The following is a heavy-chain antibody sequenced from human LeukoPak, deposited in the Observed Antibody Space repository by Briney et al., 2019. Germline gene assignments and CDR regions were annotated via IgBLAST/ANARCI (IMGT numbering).Heavy chain of an antibody. CDR1: GGSISSYY. CDR2: IYYSGST. CDR3: ARKGSLRPYWYFDL. D-gene: IGHD2-21*02. V-gene: IGHV4-59*08. Sequence: SETLSLTCTVSGGSISSYYWSWIRQPPGKGLEWIGYIYYSGSTNYNPSLKSRVTISVDTSKNQFSLKLSSVTAADTAVYYCARKGSLRPYWYFDLWGRGTLVTVPS. J-gene: IGHJ2*01.